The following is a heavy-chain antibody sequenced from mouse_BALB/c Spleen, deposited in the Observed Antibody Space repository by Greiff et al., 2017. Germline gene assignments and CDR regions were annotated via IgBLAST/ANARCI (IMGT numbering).Heavy chain of an antibody. Sequence: EVQLQESGGGLVQPGGSRKLSCAASGFTFSSFGMHWVRQEPEQGLEWVAYISSGSSTIYYADTLKGRFTISRDNPKNTLFLQMTSLMSEDAAMYYCARIWDDYAMDYWGQGTSVTVSS. V-gene: IGHV5-17*02. CDR2: ISSGSSTI. J-gene: IGHJ4*01. CDR1: GFTFSSFG. D-gene: IGHD4-1*01. CDR3: ARIWDDYAMDY.